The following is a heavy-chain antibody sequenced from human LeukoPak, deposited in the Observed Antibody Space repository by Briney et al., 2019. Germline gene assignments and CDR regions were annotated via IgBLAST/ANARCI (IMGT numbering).Heavy chain of an antibody. V-gene: IGHV3-73*01. CDR2: IRSKANSYAT. D-gene: IGHD5-18*01. J-gene: IGHJ4*02. CDR3: TGQNVDTAMVPVDY. CDR1: GFTFSGSA. Sequence: GGSLRLSCAASGFTFSGSAMHWVRQASGKGLEWVGRIRSKANSYATAYAASVKGRFTISRDDSKNTAYLQMNSLKAEDTAVYYCTGQNVDTAMVPVDYWGQGTLVTVSS.